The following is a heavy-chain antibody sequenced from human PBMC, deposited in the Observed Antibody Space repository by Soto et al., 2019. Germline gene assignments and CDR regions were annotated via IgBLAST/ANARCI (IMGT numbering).Heavy chain of an antibody. D-gene: IGHD4-17*01. CDR1: GYTFTSHD. CDR3: ARWDYGYYARFDY. J-gene: IGHJ4*02. V-gene: IGHV1-8*01. Sequence: QVQLVQSGAEVKKSGASVKVSCKASGYTFTSHDINWVRQATGQGLEWMGWMNPNSGNTGYAQKFQGRVTMTRNNSISTAYMELSSLRSEDTAVYYCARWDYGYYARFDYWGQGTLVTFSS. CDR2: MNPNSGNT.